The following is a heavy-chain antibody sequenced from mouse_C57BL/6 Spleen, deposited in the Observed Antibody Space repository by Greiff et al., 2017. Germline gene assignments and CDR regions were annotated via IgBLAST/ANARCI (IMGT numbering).Heavy chain of an antibody. CDR1: GYTFTDYY. V-gene: IGHV1-26*01. D-gene: IGHD2-1*01. CDR3: ARLVHGNFAMDY. J-gene: IGHJ4*01. Sequence: EVQLQQSGPELVKPGASVKISCKASGYTFTDYYMNWVKQSHGKSLEWIGDINPNNGGTSYNQKFKGKATLTVDKSSSTAYMELRSLTSEDSAVYYCARLVHGNFAMDYWGQGTSVTVSS. CDR2: INPNNGGT.